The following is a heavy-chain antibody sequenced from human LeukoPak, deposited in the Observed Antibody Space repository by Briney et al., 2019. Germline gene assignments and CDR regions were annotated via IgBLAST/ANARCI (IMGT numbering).Heavy chain of an antibody. D-gene: IGHD3-22*01. CDR2: ISAYNGNT. J-gene: IGHJ5*02. CDR3: AAYYYDSSGYFYNWFDP. V-gene: IGHV1-18*01. CDR1: GFTFTSYG. Sequence: PGGSLRLSCAASGFTFTSYGISWVRQAPGQGLEWMGWISAYNGNTNYAQKLQGRVTMTTDTSTSTAYMELRSLRSDDTAVYCCAAYYYDSSGYFYNWFDPWGQGTLVTVSS.